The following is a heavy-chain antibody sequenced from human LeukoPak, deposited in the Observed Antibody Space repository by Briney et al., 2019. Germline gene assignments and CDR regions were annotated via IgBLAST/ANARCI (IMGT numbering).Heavy chain of an antibody. Sequence: SETLSLTCTVSGGSTSSYYWSWIRQPAGKGLEWIGRIYTSGSTNYNPSLKSRVTMSVDTSKNQFSLKLSSVTAADTAVYYCARVAYCSGGSCYLMDVWGKGTTVTVSS. D-gene: IGHD2-15*01. CDR3: ARVAYCSGGSCYLMDV. V-gene: IGHV4-4*07. CDR2: IYTSGST. J-gene: IGHJ6*03. CDR1: GGSTSSYY.